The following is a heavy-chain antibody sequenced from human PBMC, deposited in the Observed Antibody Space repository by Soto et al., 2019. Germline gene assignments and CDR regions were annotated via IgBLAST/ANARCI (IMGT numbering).Heavy chain of an antibody. D-gene: IGHD2-15*01. CDR1: GYTFTSYG. CDR2: ISAYNGNT. V-gene: IGHV1-18*01. J-gene: IGHJ4*02. Sequence: ASVKVSCKASGYTFTSYGISWVRQAPGQGLEWMGWISAYNGNTNYAQKLQGRVTMTTDTSTSTAYMELRSLRSDDTAVYYCARVVDCSGGSCYSEDFDYWGQGTLVTVSS. CDR3: ARVVDCSGGSCYSEDFDY.